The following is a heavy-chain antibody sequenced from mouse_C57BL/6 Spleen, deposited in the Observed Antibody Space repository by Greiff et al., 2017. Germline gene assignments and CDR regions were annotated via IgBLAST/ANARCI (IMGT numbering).Heavy chain of an antibody. CDR3: ARHPSTTVGFDY. J-gene: IGHJ2*01. D-gene: IGHD1-1*01. Sequence: EVQLQESGGDLVKPGGSLKLSCAASGFTFSSYGMSWVRQTPDKRLEWVATISSGGSYTYYPDSVKGRFTISRDNAKNTLYLQMSSLKSEDTAMYYCARHPSTTVGFDYWGQGTTLTVSS. CDR1: GFTFSSYG. V-gene: IGHV5-6*01. CDR2: ISSGGSYT.